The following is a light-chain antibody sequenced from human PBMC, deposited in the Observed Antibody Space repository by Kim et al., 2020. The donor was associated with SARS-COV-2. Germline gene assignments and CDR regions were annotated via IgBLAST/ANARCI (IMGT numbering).Light chain of an antibody. V-gene: IGLV1-44*01. CDR3: ATWDYSLNAWV. J-gene: IGLJ3*02. Sequence: GKRVTVSCSGSRPNVGSHFVNWYQQLPGTAPKLLIYYDNQRPSGVPDRFSGSRSGTSASLAISGLQSADEADYYCATWDYSLNAWVFGGGTKVTVL. CDR2: YDN. CDR1: RPNVGSHF.